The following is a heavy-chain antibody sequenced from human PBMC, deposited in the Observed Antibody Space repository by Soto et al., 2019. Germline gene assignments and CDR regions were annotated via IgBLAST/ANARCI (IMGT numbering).Heavy chain of an antibody. CDR1: GGSISSYY. J-gene: IGHJ3*02. CDR2: IYTSGST. Sequence: PSETLSLTCTVSGGSISSYYWSWIRQPAGKGLEWIGRIYTSGSTNYNPSLKSRVTMSVDTSKNQFSLKLSSVTAADTAVYYCARDKAAAGPGGVDAFDIWGQGTMGTVSS. V-gene: IGHV4-4*07. CDR3: ARDKAAAGPGGVDAFDI. D-gene: IGHD6-13*01.